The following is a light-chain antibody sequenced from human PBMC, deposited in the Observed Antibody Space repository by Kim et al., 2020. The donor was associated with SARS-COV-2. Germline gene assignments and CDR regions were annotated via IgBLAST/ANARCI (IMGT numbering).Light chain of an antibody. J-gene: IGKJ4*01. CDR2: DAS. Sequence: LPQGGRATLSGRARQIMGDGVAWYQQRAGQALRLLIYDASIRATGIPARFSGSGSGTDFTLTISSLEPEDFAVYYCQQRRTWPLAFGGGTKVDIK. CDR1: QIMGDG. CDR3: QQRRTWPLA. V-gene: IGKV3-11*01.